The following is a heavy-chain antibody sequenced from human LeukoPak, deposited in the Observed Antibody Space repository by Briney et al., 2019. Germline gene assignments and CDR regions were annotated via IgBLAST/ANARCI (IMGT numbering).Heavy chain of an antibody. J-gene: IGHJ6*02. CDR1: GFTFSSYA. V-gene: IGHV3-23*01. CDR3: ANQEWLRGPMDV. D-gene: IGHD5-12*01. Sequence: PGGSLRLSCAASGFTFSSYAMSWVSQAPGKGLEWVSAISGSGGSTYYADSVKGRFTISRDNSKNTLYLQMNSLRAEDTAVYYCANQEWLRGPMDVWGQGTTVTVSS. CDR2: ISGSGGST.